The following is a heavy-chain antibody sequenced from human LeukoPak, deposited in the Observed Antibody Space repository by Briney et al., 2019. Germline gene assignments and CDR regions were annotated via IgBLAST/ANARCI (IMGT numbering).Heavy chain of an antibody. CDR3: ARGGRAYCSSTSCHDAFDI. CDR1: GYTFTSYD. J-gene: IGHJ3*02. V-gene: IGHV1-8*01. D-gene: IGHD2-2*01. CDR2: MNPNSGNT. Sequence: GASVKVSCKASGYTFTSYDINWVRQATGQGLEWMGWMNPNSGNTGYAQKFQGRVTITRNTSISTAYMELSSLRSEDTAVYYCARGGRAYCSSTSCHDAFDIWGQGTMVTVSS.